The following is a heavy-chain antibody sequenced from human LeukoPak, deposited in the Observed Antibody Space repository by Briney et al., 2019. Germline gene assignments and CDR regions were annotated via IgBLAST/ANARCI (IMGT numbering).Heavy chain of an antibody. D-gene: IGHD6-25*01. CDR3: AKDIGATLAERLDRTRGYYYYMDV. Sequence: GRSLRLSCAASGFTFDDYAMHWVRQAPGKGLEWVSGISWNSGSIGYADSVKGRFTISRDNAKNSLYLQMNGLRAEDMALYYCAKDIGATLAERLDRTRGYYYYMDVWGKGTTVTVSS. V-gene: IGHV3-9*03. CDR1: GFTFDDYA. CDR2: ISWNSGSI. J-gene: IGHJ6*03.